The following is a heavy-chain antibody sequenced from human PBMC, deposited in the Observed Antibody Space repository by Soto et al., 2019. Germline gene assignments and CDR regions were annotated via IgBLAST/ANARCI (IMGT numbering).Heavy chain of an antibody. Sequence: PGGSLRLSCAASGFTFSSYSMSWVRQAPGKGLEWVSAISGSGGSTYYADSVKGRFTISRDNSKNTLYLQMNSLRAEDTAVYYCAKDLGVGPYYYSGMDVGGQGTKVTGSS. D-gene: IGHD1-26*01. J-gene: IGHJ6*02. CDR1: GFTFSSYS. CDR2: ISGSGGST. CDR3: AKDLGVGPYYYSGMDV. V-gene: IGHV3-23*01.